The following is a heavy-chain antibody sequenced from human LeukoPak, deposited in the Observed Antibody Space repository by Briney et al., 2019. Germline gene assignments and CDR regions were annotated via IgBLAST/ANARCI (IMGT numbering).Heavy chain of an antibody. D-gene: IGHD3-10*01. CDR2: ISSSSSYI. Sequence: GGSLRLSCAASGFTFSSYSMNWVRQAPGKGLEWVSSISSSSSYIYYADSVKGRFTISRDNSKNTLYLQMNSLRAEDTAVYYCARSHYYGSGSYSFYMDVWGKGTTVTVSS. CDR3: ARSHYYGSGSYSFYMDV. V-gene: IGHV3-21*04. CDR1: GFTFSSYS. J-gene: IGHJ6*03.